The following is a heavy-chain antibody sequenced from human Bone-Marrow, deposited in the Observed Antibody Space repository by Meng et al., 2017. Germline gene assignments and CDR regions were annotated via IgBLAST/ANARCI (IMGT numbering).Heavy chain of an antibody. Sequence: GESLKISCKGSGYSFTSYWIGWVRQMPGKGLEWMGIIYPGDSDTRYSPSFQGQVTISADKSISTAYLQWSSLKASDTAMYYCARAENYQWLVYYYYYGMDVWGQGTTVTVSS. CDR1: GYSFTSYW. J-gene: IGHJ6*02. D-gene: IGHD6-19*01. V-gene: IGHV5-51*01. CDR3: ARAENYQWLVYYYYYGMDV. CDR2: IYPGDSDT.